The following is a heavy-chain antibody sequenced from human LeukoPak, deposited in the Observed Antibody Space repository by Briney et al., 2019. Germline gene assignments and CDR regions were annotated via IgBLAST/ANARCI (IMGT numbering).Heavy chain of an antibody. J-gene: IGHJ4*02. Sequence: GGSLRLSCAASGFTFRSYDMNWVRQAPGKGLEWVSYISPSSTRIDYAASVRGRFTISRDNAKRSLYLQMSSLRAEDTAVYYCARESVFRDGYNLIDYWGQGTLVTVSS. V-gene: IGHV3-48*04. CDR1: GFTFRSYD. D-gene: IGHD5-24*01. CDR2: ISPSSTRI. CDR3: ARESVFRDGYNLIDY.